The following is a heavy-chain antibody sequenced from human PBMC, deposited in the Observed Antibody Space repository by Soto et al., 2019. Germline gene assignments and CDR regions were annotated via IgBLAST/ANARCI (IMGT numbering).Heavy chain of an antibody. Sequence: ASVKVSCKASGGTFSSYAISWVRQAPGQGLEWMGGIIPIFGTANYAQKFQGRVTITADKSTSTAYMELSSLRSEDTAVYYCASWKGRDYYDSSGYPFDYWGQGTLVTVS. D-gene: IGHD3-22*01. CDR1: GGTFSSYA. V-gene: IGHV1-69*06. CDR3: ASWKGRDYYDSSGYPFDY. J-gene: IGHJ4*02. CDR2: IIPIFGTA.